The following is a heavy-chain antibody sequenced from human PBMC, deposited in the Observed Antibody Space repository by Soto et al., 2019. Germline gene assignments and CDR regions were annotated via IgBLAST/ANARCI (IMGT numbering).Heavy chain of an antibody. CDR3: ARYNGSGSFDY. CDR2: INPNSGGT. V-gene: IGHV1-2*06. D-gene: IGHD3-10*01. J-gene: IGHJ4*02. CDR1: GYTFTDDY. Sequence: GASVKVACKASGYTFTDDYRHWVRQAPGPGLEWMGRINPNSGGTNYAQKFQGRVTMTRDTSISTAYMELSRLRSDDTAFYYCARYNGSGSFDYWRQGSRGTVSS.